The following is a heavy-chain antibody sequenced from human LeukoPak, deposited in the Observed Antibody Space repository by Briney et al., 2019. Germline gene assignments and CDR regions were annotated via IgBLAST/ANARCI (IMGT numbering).Heavy chain of an antibody. CDR2: IYYSGST. CDR3: ARHLNTAMFKAHFDY. J-gene: IGHJ4*02. CDR1: GGSISSYY. V-gene: IGHV4-59*08. Sequence: SETLSLTCTVSGGSISSYYWSCIRQPPGKGLEWIAYIYYSGSTNYNPSLKSRVTISVDSSKNQFSLKLSSVTAADTAVYYCARHLNTAMFKAHFDYWGQGTLVTVSS. D-gene: IGHD5-18*01.